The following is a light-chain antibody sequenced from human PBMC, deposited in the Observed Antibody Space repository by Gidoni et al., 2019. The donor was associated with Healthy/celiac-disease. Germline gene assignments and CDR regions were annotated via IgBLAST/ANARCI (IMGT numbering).Light chain of an antibody. CDR3: QQYNSYPWT. V-gene: IGKV1-5*03. Sequence: DIQMTQSHSTLSASVGDRVNITCRASQSISSWLAWYQQKPGKAPKLLIYKASSLESGVPSRFSGSGSGTEFTLTISSLQPDDFATYYCQQYNSYPWTFGQGTKVEIK. CDR1: QSISSW. CDR2: KAS. J-gene: IGKJ1*01.